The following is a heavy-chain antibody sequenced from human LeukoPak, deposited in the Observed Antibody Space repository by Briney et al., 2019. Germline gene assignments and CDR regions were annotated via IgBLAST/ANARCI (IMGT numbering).Heavy chain of an antibody. CDR3: AKSVYDNNGYYYDFDY. V-gene: IGHV3-53*01. D-gene: IGHD3-22*01. CDR1: GFTVSSNY. Sequence: GGSLRLSCAASGFTVSSNYMSWVRQAPGKGLEWVSVIYSGGSTYYADSVKGRFTISRDNSKNTLYVQVNSLRAEDTAVYYCAKSVYDNNGYYYDFDYWGQRTLVTVSS. CDR2: IYSGGST. J-gene: IGHJ4*02.